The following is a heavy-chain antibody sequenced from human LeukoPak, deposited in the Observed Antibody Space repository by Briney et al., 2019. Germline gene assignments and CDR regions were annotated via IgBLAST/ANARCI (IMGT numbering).Heavy chain of an antibody. Sequence: GGSLRLSCAASGFTFSSYAMSWVRQAPGKGLEWVSGISGSGGSTYYADSVKGRFTISRDNSKNTLYLQMNSLRAEDTAVYYCAKVISGSYPFIRYFDYWGQGTLVTVSS. CDR2: ISGSGGST. CDR1: GFTFSSYA. D-gene: IGHD1-26*01. V-gene: IGHV3-23*01. J-gene: IGHJ4*02. CDR3: AKVISGSYPFIRYFDY.